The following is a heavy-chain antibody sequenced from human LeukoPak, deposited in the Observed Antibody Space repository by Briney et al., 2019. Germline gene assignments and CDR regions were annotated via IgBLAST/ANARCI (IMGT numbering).Heavy chain of an antibody. CDR2: IYYSGST. D-gene: IGHD3-10*01. CDR3: ARTYGSGTTDY. J-gene: IGHJ4*02. Sequence: SETLSLTCTVSGGSISRGYYYWSWIRQHPGKGLEWIGYIYYSGSTYYNPSLRSRVTISVDTSKNQFSLKLSSVTAADPAVYYCARTYGSGTTDYWGQGTLVTVSA. CDR1: GGSISRGYYY. V-gene: IGHV4-31*03.